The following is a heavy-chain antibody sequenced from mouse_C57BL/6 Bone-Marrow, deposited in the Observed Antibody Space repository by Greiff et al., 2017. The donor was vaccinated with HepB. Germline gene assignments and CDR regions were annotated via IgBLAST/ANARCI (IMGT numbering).Heavy chain of an antibody. V-gene: IGHV1-55*01. D-gene: IGHD1-1*01. CDR3: ARTLVVAPYFDV. CDR2: IYPGSGST. CDR1: GYTFTSYW. Sequence: VQLQQPGAELVKPGASVKMSCKASGYTFTSYWITWVKQRPGQGLEWIGDIYPGSGSTKYNEKFKSKATLTVDTSSSTAYMQLSSLTSEDSAVYYCARTLVVAPYFDVWGTGTTVTVSS. J-gene: IGHJ1*03.